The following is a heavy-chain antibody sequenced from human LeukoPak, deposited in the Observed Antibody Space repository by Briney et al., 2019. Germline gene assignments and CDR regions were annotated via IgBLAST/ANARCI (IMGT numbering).Heavy chain of an antibody. CDR3: ARERSIVATFDY. D-gene: IGHD5-12*01. CDR1: GFTFSSYG. J-gene: IGHJ4*02. V-gene: IGHV3-33*01. CDR2: IWCDGSNK. Sequence: GGSLRLSCAASGFTFSSYGMHWVRQAPGKGLEWVAVIWCDGSNKYYADSVKGRFTISRDNSKNTLYLQMNSLRAEDTTVYYCARERSIVATFDYWGQGTLVTVSS.